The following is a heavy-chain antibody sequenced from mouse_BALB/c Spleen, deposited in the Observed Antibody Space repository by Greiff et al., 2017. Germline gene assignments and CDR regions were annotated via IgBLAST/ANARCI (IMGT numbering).Heavy chain of an antibody. CDR2: ISSGGSYT. V-gene: IGHV5-6*01. J-gene: IGHJ3*01. D-gene: IGHD1-2*01. CDR1: GFTFSSYG. Sequence: EVQLQESGGDLVKPGGSLKLSCAASGFTFSSYGMSWVRQTPDKRLEWVATISSGGSYTYYPDSVKGRFTISRDNAKNTLYLQMSSLKSEDTAMYYCARQDGPFAYWGQGTLVTVSA. CDR3: ARQDGPFAY.